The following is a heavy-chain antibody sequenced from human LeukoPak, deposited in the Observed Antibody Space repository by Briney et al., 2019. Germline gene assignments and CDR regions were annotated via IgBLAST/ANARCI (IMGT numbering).Heavy chain of an antibody. D-gene: IGHD6-13*01. CDR2: IYYSGST. CDR1: GGSISSYY. J-gene: IGHJ4*02. V-gene: IGHV4-59*01. CDR3: ARDGSSSWYWVFDY. Sequence: PSETLSLTCTVSGGSISSYYWSWIRQPPGKGLEWIGYIYYSGSTNYNPSLKSRVTISVDTSKNQFSLKLSSVTAADTAAYYCARDGSSSWYWVFDYWGQGTLVTVSS.